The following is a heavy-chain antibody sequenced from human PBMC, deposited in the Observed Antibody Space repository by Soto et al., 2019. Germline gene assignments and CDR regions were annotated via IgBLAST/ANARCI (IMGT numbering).Heavy chain of an antibody. CDR3: VRGGSNYAS. CDR1: GFTFSDSW. J-gene: IGHJ5*02. CDR2: IKPDESEK. D-gene: IGHD4-4*01. Sequence: EVHLVESGGGLVQPGGSLRLSCTAAGFTFSDSWMTWVRQAPGKGLEWVARIKPDESEKKYADSVKGRFSSSRDNAKNLMYLQMDSPSGEDTAVYYCVRGGSNYASWGQGTLVTVSS. V-gene: IGHV3-7*01.